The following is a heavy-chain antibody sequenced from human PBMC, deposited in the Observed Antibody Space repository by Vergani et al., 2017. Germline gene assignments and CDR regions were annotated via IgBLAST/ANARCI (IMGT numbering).Heavy chain of an antibody. D-gene: IGHD3-22*01. V-gene: IGHV4-4*07. CDR1: GGAISSYY. CDR3: ARADDDSSGYYTPFDY. Sequence: QVQLQESGPGLVKPSETLSLTCTVSGGAISSYYWSWIRQPAGKGLEWIGRIYTSGSTNYNPSLKSRVTMSVDTSKNQFSLKLSSVTAADTAVYYCARADDDSSGYYTPFDYWGQGTLVTVSS. J-gene: IGHJ4*02. CDR2: IYTSGST.